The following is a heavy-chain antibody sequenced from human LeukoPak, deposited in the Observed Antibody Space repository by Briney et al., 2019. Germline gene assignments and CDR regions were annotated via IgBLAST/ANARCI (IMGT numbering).Heavy chain of an antibody. Sequence: GGSLRLSCAASGFTFSSYTMSWVRQAPGKGLEWVSTITTSDGNTYYADSVKGRCTVSRDNSKNTLFLQMNSLRAKDTAVYYCAKDGGLWVSAHWGDSWGRGTLVTVSS. J-gene: IGHJ4*02. CDR2: ITTSDGNT. CDR1: GFTFSSYT. V-gene: IGHV3-23*01. CDR3: AKDGGLWVSAHWGDS. D-gene: IGHD7-27*01.